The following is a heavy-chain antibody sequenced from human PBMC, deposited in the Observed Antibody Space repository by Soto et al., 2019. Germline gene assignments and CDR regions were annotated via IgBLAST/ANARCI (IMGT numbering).Heavy chain of an antibody. V-gene: IGHV1-69*13. CDR2: IIPIFGTA. CDR3: ARDEVVVVPAAISYYYYGMDG. CDR1: GGTFSSYA. D-gene: IGHD2-2*01. J-gene: IGHJ6*02. Sequence: SVKVSCKASGGTFSSYAISWVRQAPGQGLEWMGGIIPIFGTANYAQKFQGRVTITADESTSTAYMELSSLRSEDTAVYYCARDEVVVVPAAISYYYYGMDGWGQGTTVTVAS.